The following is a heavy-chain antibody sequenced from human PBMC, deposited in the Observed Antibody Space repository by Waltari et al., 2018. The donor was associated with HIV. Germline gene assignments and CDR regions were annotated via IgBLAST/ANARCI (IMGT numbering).Heavy chain of an antibody. D-gene: IGHD6-6*01. CDR2: ISSSGNFK. J-gene: IGHJ5*02. CDR3: ARDSRGSTWSLNWFDP. Sequence: EVQLVESGGGRFKPGGPLRPPWVPLGFIFNTFSMNWVRQAPGKGPEWVSSISSSGNFKHYADSVKGRFTISRDNAENSLYLQMNGLRAEDTAIYYCARDSRGSTWSLNWFDPWGQGTLVTVSS. CDR1: GFIFNTFS. V-gene: IGHV3-21*02.